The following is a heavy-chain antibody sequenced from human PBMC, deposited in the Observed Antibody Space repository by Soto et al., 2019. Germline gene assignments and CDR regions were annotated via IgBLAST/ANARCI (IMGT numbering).Heavy chain of an antibody. D-gene: IGHD6-19*01. V-gene: IGHV3-48*01. CDR2: INSSSSTI. CDR1: GFTFSSYS. J-gene: IGHJ3*02. Sequence: EVQLVESGGGLVQPGGSLRLSCAASGFTFSSYSMNWVRQAPGKGLEWVSYINSSSSTIYYADSVKGRFTISRDNAKNSLYLQMNSLRAEDTAVYYCARDSRQWLVHALDIWGQGTMVTVSS. CDR3: ARDSRQWLVHALDI.